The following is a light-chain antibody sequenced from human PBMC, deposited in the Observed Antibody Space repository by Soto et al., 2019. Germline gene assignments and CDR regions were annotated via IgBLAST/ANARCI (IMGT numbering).Light chain of an antibody. CDR3: SSYSDSDTKV. Sequence: QSVLTQPPSVSGSPGQSITISCGGTSSDVGAYIYVSWYQQYPGKAPKLIIYEVNNRPSGVSGRFSGSKSDTTAYLTISGLQAEDEADYYCSSYSDSDTKVFGTGTKLTVL. CDR1: SSDVGAYIY. CDR2: EVN. J-gene: IGLJ1*01. V-gene: IGLV2-14*03.